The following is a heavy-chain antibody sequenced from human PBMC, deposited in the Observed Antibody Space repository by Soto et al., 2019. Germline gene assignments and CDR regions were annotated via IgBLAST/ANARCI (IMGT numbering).Heavy chain of an antibody. CDR3: AREGYYGSSKWGY. D-gene: IGHD3-22*01. J-gene: IGHJ4*02. V-gene: IGHV1-3*04. CDR1: GYTFATYA. Sequence: QVQLVQSGAEVKKPGASVKVSCKASGYTFATYAMHWVRQAPGQRLEWMGWINTGNGNTKYSQKFQGRITITRDTSASTAYMELSSLRSEDTAVYFCAREGYYGSSKWGYWGQGTLVTVSS. CDR2: INTGNGNT.